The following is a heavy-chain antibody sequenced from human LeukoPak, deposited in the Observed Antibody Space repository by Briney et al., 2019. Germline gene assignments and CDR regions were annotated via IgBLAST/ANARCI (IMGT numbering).Heavy chain of an antibody. V-gene: IGHV3-30*02. J-gene: IGHJ6*03. CDR2: IPYDGSNK. CDR3: AKGVGGSANYYYMDV. CDR1: GFAFSRHG. D-gene: IGHD3-10*01. Sequence: GGSLRLSCAASGFAFSRHGIHWVRQAPGKGLEWVAFIPYDGSNKFYADTVKGRFTISRDNSKNTLYLQMNSLRTEDTAVYYCAKGVGGSANYYYMDVWGKGTTVTVSS.